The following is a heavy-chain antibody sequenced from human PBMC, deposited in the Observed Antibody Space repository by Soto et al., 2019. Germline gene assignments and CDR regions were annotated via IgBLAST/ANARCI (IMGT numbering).Heavy chain of an antibody. Sequence: ASVKVSCKVSGYTLTELSMHWVRQAPGKGLEWMGGFDPEDGETIYAQKFQGRVTMTEDTSTDTAYMELSSLRSEDTAVYYCATLEDTAMAYDLLDIWGQGTMVTVSS. J-gene: IGHJ3*02. V-gene: IGHV1-24*01. D-gene: IGHD5-18*01. CDR3: ATLEDTAMAYDLLDI. CDR2: FDPEDGET. CDR1: GYTLTELS.